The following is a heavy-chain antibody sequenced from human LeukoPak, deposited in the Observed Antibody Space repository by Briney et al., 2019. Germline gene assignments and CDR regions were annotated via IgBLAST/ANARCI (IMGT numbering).Heavy chain of an antibody. Sequence: SETLSLTCTVSGGSISSYYWSWIRQPPGKGLEWIGYIYYSGSTNYNPSLKSRVTISVDTSKNQFSLKLSSVTAADTAVYYCARASSIWEYSKRPDYMDVWGKGTTVTVSS. CDR3: ARASSIWEYSKRPDYMDV. D-gene: IGHD3-3*02. CDR1: GGSISSYY. J-gene: IGHJ6*03. V-gene: IGHV4-59*01. CDR2: IYYSGST.